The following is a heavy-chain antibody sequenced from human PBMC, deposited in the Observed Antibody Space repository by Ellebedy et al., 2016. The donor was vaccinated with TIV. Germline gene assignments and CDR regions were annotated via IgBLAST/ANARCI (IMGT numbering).Heavy chain of an antibody. V-gene: IGHV4-39*07. CDR2: IYYSGST. J-gene: IGHJ3*02. D-gene: IGHD6-19*01. CDR3: ARVLSSGWGNNDAFDI. Sequence: MPSETLSLTCTVSGGSISSSSYYRGWIRQPPGKGLEWIGSIYYSGSTYYNPSLKSRVTISVDTSKNQFSLKLSSVTAADTAVYYCARVLSSGWGNNDAFDIWGQGTMVTVSS. CDR1: GGSISSSSYY.